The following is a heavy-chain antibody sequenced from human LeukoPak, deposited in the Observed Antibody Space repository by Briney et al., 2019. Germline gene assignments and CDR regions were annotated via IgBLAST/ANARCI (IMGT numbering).Heavy chain of an antibody. V-gene: IGHV4-59*08. CDR1: GGSYSGYY. CDR3: ASLPRRDVPYWYFDL. Sequence: AETQTLPCTVSGGSYSGYYGSWIRQPPGKGLEWIGYIYYSGSTIYNPSLKSRVTISVDTSKNQFSLKLSSVTAADTAVYYCASLPRRDVPYWYFDLWGRGTLVTVSS. D-gene: IGHD5-24*01. CDR2: IYYSGST. J-gene: IGHJ2*01.